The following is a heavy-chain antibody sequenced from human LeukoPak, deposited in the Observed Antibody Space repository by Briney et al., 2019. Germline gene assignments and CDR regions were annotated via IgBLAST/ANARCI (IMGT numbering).Heavy chain of an antibody. Sequence: GESLKISCKGSGYSFTSYWIGWVRQMPGKGLELMGIIYPGDSDTRYSPSFQSQVTISADKSISTAYLQWSSLKASDTAMYYCARPSPYYRDAFDIWGQGTMVTVSS. J-gene: IGHJ3*02. V-gene: IGHV5-51*01. CDR1: GYSFTSYW. CDR3: ARPSPYYRDAFDI. D-gene: IGHD3-10*01. CDR2: IYPGDSDT.